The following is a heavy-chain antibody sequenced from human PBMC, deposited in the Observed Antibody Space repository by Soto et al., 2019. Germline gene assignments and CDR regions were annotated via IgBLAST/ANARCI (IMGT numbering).Heavy chain of an antibody. D-gene: IGHD3-10*01. CDR1: GFTFSSCD. Sequence: GGSLRLSCAASGFTFSSCDMHWVRQATGKGLEWVSAICTAGDKYYPGSVKGLLTISRENAKKSFYLQMNSLRAGDTAVYYCASGSGRGWFGELLDARLRKNLDXWGQGTTVTVS. J-gene: IGHJ6*02. V-gene: IGHV3-13*01. CDR2: ICTAGDK. CDR3: ASGSGRGWFGELLDARLRKNLDX.